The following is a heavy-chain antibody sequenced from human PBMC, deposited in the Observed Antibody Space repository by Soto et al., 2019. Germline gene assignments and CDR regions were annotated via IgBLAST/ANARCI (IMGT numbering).Heavy chain of an antibody. CDR2: INGDGSST. V-gene: IGHV3-74*01. J-gene: IGHJ4*02. D-gene: IGHD2-2*01. CDR1: DFIFSSYW. CDR3: AKDLYVGYCISTSCWYPFDY. Sequence: GGSLRLSCAASDFIFSSYWMHWVRQAPGKGLVWVSRINGDGSSTNYADSVKGRFTISRDNAKNTLYLQMNSLRAEDTAVYYCAKDLYVGYCISTSCWYPFDYWGQGTLVTVSS.